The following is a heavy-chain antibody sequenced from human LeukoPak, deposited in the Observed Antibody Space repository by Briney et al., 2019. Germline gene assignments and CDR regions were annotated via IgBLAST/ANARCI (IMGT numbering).Heavy chain of an antibody. CDR2: IYPRGNI. D-gene: IGHD5-24*01. V-gene: IGHV3-53*01. Sequence: GGSLRLSCAASGFTFSNIYMSWVRQAPGKGREWVSLIYPRGNIYYSDSVRGRFTVSRDNSKNTLFLQMSRLRAEDTAIYYCARTFVSGDGYKVGYFDYWGQGTLVTVSS. J-gene: IGHJ4*02. CDR1: GFTFSNIY. CDR3: ARTFVSGDGYKVGYFDY.